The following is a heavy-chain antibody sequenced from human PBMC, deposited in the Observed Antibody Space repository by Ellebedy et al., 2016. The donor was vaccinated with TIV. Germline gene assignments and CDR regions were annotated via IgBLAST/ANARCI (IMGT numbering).Heavy chain of an antibody. Sequence: SETLSLTCAVYGGSFSGYYWSWIRQPPGKGLEWIGEINHSGSTNYNPSLKSRVTLSVDTSKNQFSLKLSSVTAADTAVYYCARDHRRLMTTVTTYYYYGMDVWGQGTTVTVSS. V-gene: IGHV4-34*01. CDR1: GGSFSGYY. CDR2: INHSGST. D-gene: IGHD4-11*01. CDR3: ARDHRRLMTTVTTYYYYGMDV. J-gene: IGHJ6*02.